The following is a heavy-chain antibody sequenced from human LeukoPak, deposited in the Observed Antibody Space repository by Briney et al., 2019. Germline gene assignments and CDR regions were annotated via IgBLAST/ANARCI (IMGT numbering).Heavy chain of an antibody. J-gene: IGHJ4*02. CDR1: GFTFSSYA. V-gene: IGHV3-23*01. CDR2: ISGSGGST. Sequence: PGGSLRLSCAASGFTFSSYAMSWVRQAPGKGLEWVSAISGSGGSTYYADSVKGRFTISRDNSKNTLYLQMNSLRAEDTAVYYCAKVPYDYYDSSGYYLEGFLIFDYWGQGTLVTVSS. CDR3: AKVPYDYYDSSGYYLEGFLIFDY. D-gene: IGHD3-22*01.